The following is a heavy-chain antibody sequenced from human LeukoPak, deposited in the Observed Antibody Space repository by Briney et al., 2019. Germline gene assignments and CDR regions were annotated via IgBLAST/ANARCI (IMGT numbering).Heavy chain of an antibody. CDR1: GYTFTSYG. CDR3: ARFSIPANWFDP. V-gene: IGHV1-18*01. CDR2: ISTYNGNT. D-gene: IGHD6-25*01. Sequence: ASLTVSCTASGYTFTSYGISWVRQAPGQGLEWMGWISTYNGNTNYAQNLQGRFTMTTDTSTRIAYMELRSLGSDDTAIYYCARFSIPANWFDPWGQGTLVTVSS. J-gene: IGHJ5*02.